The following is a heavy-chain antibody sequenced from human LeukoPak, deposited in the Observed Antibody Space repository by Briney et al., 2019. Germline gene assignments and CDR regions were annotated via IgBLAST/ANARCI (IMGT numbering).Heavy chain of an antibody. V-gene: IGHV4-59*01. CDR1: GGSLSSYY. J-gene: IGHJ4*02. CDR3: ARRYDY. CDR2: IYYSRST. Sequence: SETLSLTSTVSGGSLSSYYWSWIRQPPGKGLEWIGYIYYSRSTNYNPSLKSRVTISVDTSKNQFSLKLSSVTAADTAVYYCARRYDYWGQGTLVTVSS.